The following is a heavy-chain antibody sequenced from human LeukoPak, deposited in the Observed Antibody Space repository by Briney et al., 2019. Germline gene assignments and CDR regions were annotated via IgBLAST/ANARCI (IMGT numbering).Heavy chain of an antibody. CDR1: GGTFSSYA. Sequence: SVNVPCKASGGTFSSYAISWVRQAPGQGLEWMGGIILIFGTANYAQKFQGRVTITADESTSTAYMELSSLRSEDTAVYYCARDLAIRYGSGSYYNRPPHGMDVWGQGTTVTVSS. CDR2: IILIFGTA. CDR3: ARDLAIRYGSGSYYNRPPHGMDV. J-gene: IGHJ6*02. V-gene: IGHV1-69*13. D-gene: IGHD3-10*01.